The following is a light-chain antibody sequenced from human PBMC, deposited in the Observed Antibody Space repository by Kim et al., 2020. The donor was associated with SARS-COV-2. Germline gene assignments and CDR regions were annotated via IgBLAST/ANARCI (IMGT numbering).Light chain of an antibody. CDR1: QSISSW. CDR3: QQYNSYSVT. Sequence: ASVGDRVTITCRASQSISSWLAWYQQKPGKAPKLLIYKASSLESGVPSRFSGSGSGTEFTLTISSLQPDDFATYYCQQYNSYSVTFGQGTRLEIK. CDR2: KAS. J-gene: IGKJ5*01. V-gene: IGKV1-5*03.